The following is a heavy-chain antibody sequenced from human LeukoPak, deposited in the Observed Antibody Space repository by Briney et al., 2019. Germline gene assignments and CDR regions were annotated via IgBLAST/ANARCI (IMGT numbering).Heavy chain of an antibody. D-gene: IGHD4-11*01. V-gene: IGHV1-2*02. Sequence: GASVKVSCKASGYTFTGYYMHWVRQAPGQRLVWMGWINPNSGGTNYAQKFPGRVTMTRDTSISTAYMELSRLRSDDTAVYYCARDLRKLGLRVTNYGMDVWGQGTTVTVSS. CDR3: ARDLRKLGLRVTNYGMDV. J-gene: IGHJ6*02. CDR2: INPNSGGT. CDR1: GYTFTGYY.